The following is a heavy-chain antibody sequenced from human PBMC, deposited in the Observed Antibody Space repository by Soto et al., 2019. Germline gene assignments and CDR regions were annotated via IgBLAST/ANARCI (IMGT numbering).Heavy chain of an antibody. CDR2: FTTSGDNT. V-gene: IGHV3-23*01. Sequence: PGGSLRLSCAASGFTFSSSAMSWVRQAPGKGLEWVSTFTTSGDNTYYADSVKGRFTISRDNSKNTLYLHMNSLRVEDTAVYYCAKLTTSWGQGTLVTVSS. J-gene: IGHJ5*02. CDR1: GFTFSSSA. CDR3: AKLTTS.